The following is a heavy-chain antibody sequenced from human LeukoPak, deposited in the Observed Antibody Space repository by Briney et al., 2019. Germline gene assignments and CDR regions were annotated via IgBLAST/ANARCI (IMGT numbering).Heavy chain of an antibody. J-gene: IGHJ4*02. CDR3: AKSFGYSRSWFDY. CDR2: ISGNGGGT. D-gene: IGHD6-13*01. V-gene: IGHV3-23*01. CDR1: GFTFSSYA. Sequence: GRSLRLSCAASGFTFSSYAIHWVRQAPGKGLEWVSGISGNGGGTYYADSVKGRFTISRDNSKNTLYLQMNSLRAEDTAVYYCAKSFGYSRSWFDYWGQGTLVTVSS.